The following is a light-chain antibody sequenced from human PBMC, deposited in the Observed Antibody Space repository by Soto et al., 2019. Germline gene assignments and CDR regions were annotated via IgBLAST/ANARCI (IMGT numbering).Light chain of an antibody. CDR2: KAS. CDR3: QQYNHYSEWT. V-gene: IGKV1-5*03. J-gene: IGKJ1*01. Sequence: DIPMTQSPSTLSASVGDRVTITCRASQTISGWLAWYQVKPGKAPKVLIYKASSLESGVPSRFSGSGSGTEFTLTISSLQPDDSATYYCQQYNHYSEWTFGQGTKVEIK. CDR1: QTISGW.